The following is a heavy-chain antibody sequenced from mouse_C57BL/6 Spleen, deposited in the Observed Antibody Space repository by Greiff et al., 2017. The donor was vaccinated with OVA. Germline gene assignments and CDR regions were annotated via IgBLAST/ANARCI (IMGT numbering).Heavy chain of an antibody. Sequence: VQLQQSGPELVKPGASVKISCKASGYTFTDYYMNWVKQSPGQSLEWIGDINPNNGGTSYNQKFKGKATLTVDKSSSTAYMELRSLTSEDSAVYYCADSNYDWFAYWGQGTLVTVSA. CDR1: GYTFTDYY. D-gene: IGHD2-5*01. V-gene: IGHV1-26*01. J-gene: IGHJ3*01. CDR2: INPNNGGT. CDR3: ADSNYDWFAY.